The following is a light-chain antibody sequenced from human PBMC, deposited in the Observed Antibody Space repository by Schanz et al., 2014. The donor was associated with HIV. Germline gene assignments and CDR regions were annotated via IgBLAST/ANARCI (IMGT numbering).Light chain of an antibody. J-gene: IGLJ2*01. CDR2: DVT. V-gene: IGLV2-14*03. CDR1: SGDVGPYDY. Sequence: QSALTQPASVSGSAGQSITISCTGTSGDVGPYDYVSWYQQHPGQAPKLLIYDVTDRPSGVSNRFSGSKSGYTASLTISGLQAEDEADYYCCSYTGSGTLVFGGGTKLTVL. CDR3: CSYTGSGTLV.